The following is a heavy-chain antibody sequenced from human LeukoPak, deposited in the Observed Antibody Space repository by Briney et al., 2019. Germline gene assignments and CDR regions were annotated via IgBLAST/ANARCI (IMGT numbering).Heavy chain of an antibody. CDR3: ASHVDTAMVSYYYYGMDV. V-gene: IGHV1-45*02. CDR2: ITPFNGNT. J-gene: IGHJ6*02. D-gene: IGHD5-18*01. CDR1: GYTFTYRY. Sequence: SVKVSCEASGYTFTYRYLHWVRQAPGQALEWMGWITPFNGNTNYAQKFQDRVTITRDRSMSTAYMELSSLRSEDTAMYYCASHVDTAMVSYYYYGMDVWGQGTTVTVSS.